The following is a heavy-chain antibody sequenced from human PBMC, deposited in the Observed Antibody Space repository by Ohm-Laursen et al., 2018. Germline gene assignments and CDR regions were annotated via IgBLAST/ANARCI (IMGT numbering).Heavy chain of an antibody. CDR3: ARTMALDS. J-gene: IGHJ4*02. Sequence: SLRLSCAATGFTFSSYGMHWVRQAPGKGLEWVAVIWYDGSNKYYADSVKGQFTISRDNSKNTLYLQMNSLRAEDTAVYYCARTMALDSWGQGALVTVSS. D-gene: IGHD4/OR15-4a*01. CDR1: GFTFSSYG. V-gene: IGHV3-33*01. CDR2: IWYDGSNK.